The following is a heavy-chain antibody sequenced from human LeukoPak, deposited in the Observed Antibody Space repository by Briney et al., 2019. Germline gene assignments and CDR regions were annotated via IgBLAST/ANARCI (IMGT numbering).Heavy chain of an antibody. J-gene: IGHJ6*02. V-gene: IGHV3-43*01. CDR2: ISWDGGST. D-gene: IGHD6-13*01. CDR3: AKDGSSSWYEENYYGMDV. CDR1: GFTFDDYT. Sequence: GGSLRLSCAASGFTFDDYTMHWVRQAPGKGLEWVSFISWDGGSTYYAASVKGRFTISRDNSKNSLYLQMNSPRTEDTALYYCAKDGSSSWYEENYYGMDVWGQGTTVTVSS.